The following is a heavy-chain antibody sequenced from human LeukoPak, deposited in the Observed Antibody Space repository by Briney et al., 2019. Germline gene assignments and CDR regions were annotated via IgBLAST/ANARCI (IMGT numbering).Heavy chain of an antibody. V-gene: IGHV6-1*01. CDR1: GDSVSSNSAT. J-gene: IGHJ4*02. Sequence: PSQTLSLTCAISGDSVSSNSATWNWIRQSPSRGLEWLGRTYYRSKWYNEYAVSVKSRITISPDTSKNQFSLQLNSVTPEDTAVYYCAGSHSSTWYPDCWGQGTLVTVSS. CDR2: TYYRSKWYN. D-gene: IGHD2-2*01. CDR3: AGSHSSTWYPDC.